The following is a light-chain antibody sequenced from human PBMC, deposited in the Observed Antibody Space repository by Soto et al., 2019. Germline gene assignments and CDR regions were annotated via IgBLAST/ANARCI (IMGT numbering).Light chain of an antibody. V-gene: IGLV2-23*02. J-gene: IGLJ3*02. CDR3: SLYASTNTLM. CDR2: EAT. CDR1: SSDIGRYNL. Sequence: QSALTQPASVSGSPGQSITISCTGTSSDIGRYNLVSWYQQHPGKPPKLMIYEATKRPSGVSNRFSGSKSGNTASLTISGLQAEDEADYYCSLYASTNTLMFGGGTKLPVL.